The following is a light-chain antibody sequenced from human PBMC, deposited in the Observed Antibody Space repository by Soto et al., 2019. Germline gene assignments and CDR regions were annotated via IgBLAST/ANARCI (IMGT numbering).Light chain of an antibody. V-gene: IGKV3-15*01. Sequence: RVLMRSPDTLSLSPGERAHLSGRASQSISSNLAWYRQKPGQAPRLLIYGASTRATGIPARFTGSGSGTEFTLTISSLQSEDFAIYWCQQYNSWPPTFGQGTKVDIK. CDR1: QSISSN. CDR2: GAS. CDR3: QQYNSWPPT. J-gene: IGKJ1*01.